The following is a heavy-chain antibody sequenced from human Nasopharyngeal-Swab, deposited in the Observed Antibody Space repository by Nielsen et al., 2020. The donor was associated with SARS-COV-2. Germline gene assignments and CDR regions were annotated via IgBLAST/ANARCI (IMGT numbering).Heavy chain of an antibody. CDR2: IWYDGSNK. CDR3: ARGGYYYDSSGYYFDY. J-gene: IGHJ4*02. V-gene: IGHV3-33*01. CDR1: GFTFSSYG. Sequence: GESLKISCAASGFTFSSYGMHWVRQAPGKGLEWVAVIWYDGSNKYYADSVKGRFTISRDNSKNTLYLQMNSLRAEDTAVYYCARGGYYYDSSGYYFDYWGQGTLVTASS. D-gene: IGHD3-22*01.